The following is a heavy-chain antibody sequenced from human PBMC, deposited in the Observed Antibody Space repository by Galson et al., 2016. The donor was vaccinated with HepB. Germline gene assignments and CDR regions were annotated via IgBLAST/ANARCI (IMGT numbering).Heavy chain of an antibody. D-gene: IGHD5-18*01. Sequence: CAASGFSFSDYYMSWIRQVPGKGLEWVSYISRGSSYTNYADSVKGRFTISRDNAKNSPHLQMNSLRAEDTAVYYCAREPNSEYSYGYRAVAGVDYWGQGTLVTVSS. V-gene: IGHV3-11*06. J-gene: IGHJ4*02. CDR2: ISRGSSYT. CDR1: GFSFSDYY. CDR3: AREPNSEYSYGYRAVAGVDY.